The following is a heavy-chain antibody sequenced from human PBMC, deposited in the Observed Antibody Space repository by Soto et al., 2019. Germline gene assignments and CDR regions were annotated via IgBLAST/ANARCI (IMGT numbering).Heavy chain of an antibody. CDR1: GGSVSSGAYY. Sequence: SETLSLTCTVSGGSVSSGAYYWTWIRQRPGKGLEWIGYIYYSGSTYYSPSLKSRLSTSLDTSKNQFSLRLSSVTAADTAMYYCARDRLRAAYAFDIWGQGTMVTVSS. D-gene: IGHD5-12*01. CDR3: ARDRLRAAYAFDI. V-gene: IGHV4-31*03. J-gene: IGHJ3*02. CDR2: IYYSGST.